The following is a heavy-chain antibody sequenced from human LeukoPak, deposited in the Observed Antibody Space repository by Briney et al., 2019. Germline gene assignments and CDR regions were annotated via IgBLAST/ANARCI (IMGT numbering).Heavy chain of an antibody. CDR3: ARMYCSRGSCYTLFYYYAMDV. Sequence: GASVKVSCKASGYTFTMNGISWVRQAPGQGLEWMGWINSYNGKTNYAQRLQGRVTMTTDTSTSTAYMELRSLRSDDTAVYYCARMYCSRGSCYTLFYYYAMDVWGQGTTVTVSS. CDR2: INSYNGKT. CDR1: GYTFTMNG. D-gene: IGHD2-15*01. J-gene: IGHJ6*02. V-gene: IGHV1-18*01.